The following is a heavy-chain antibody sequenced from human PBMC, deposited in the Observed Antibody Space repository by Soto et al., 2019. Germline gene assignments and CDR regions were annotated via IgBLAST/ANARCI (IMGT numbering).Heavy chain of an antibody. CDR3: ARVITCVEDWLDH. CDR1: GYTFTNFG. J-gene: IGHJ5*02. Sequence: ASVKVSCKASGYTFTNFGVTWVRRAPGQGLEWMGWISAYTDTPNYAQKFQGRVTMTIDTSTSTAYMDLRSLTSDDTAVYYCARVITCVEDWLDHWGQGNLVTVSS. D-gene: IGHD1-20*01. V-gene: IGHV1-18*01. CDR2: ISAYTDTP.